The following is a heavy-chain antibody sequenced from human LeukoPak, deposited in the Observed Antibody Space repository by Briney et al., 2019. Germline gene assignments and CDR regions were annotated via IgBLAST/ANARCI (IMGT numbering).Heavy chain of an antibody. CDR2: ISGSGGST. CDR3: AKASNYYGSGATDY. V-gene: IGHV3-23*01. CDR1: GFTFSSYA. Sequence: PEGSLRLSCAASGFTFSSYAMSWVRQAPGKGLEWVSAISGSGGSTYYADSVKGRFTISRDNSKNTLYLQMNSLRAEDTAVYYCAKASNYYGSGATDYWGQGTLVTVSS. J-gene: IGHJ4*02. D-gene: IGHD3-10*01.